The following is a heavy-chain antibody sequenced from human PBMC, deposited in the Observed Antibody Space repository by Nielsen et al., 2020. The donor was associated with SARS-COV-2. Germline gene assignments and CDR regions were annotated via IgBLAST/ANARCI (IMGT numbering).Heavy chain of an antibody. CDR2: IYYSGST. CDR1: GGSISSSSYY. D-gene: IGHD3-3*01. V-gene: IGHV4-39*07. Sequence: SETLSLTCTVSGGSISSSSYYWGWIRQPPGKGLEWIGSIYYSGSTYYNPSLKSRVTISVDKSKNQFSLKLSSVTAADTAVYYCARGRFLEWLFSVYFDYWGQGTLVTVSS. J-gene: IGHJ4*02. CDR3: ARGRFLEWLFSVYFDY.